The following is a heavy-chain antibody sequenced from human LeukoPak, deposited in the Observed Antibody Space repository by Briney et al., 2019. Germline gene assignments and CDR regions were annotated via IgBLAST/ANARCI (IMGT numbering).Heavy chain of an antibody. V-gene: IGHV3-48*03. CDR1: GFTFSSYE. CDR2: ITSSGSTI. J-gene: IGHJ3*02. CDR3: ARWGRTSGHAFDI. Sequence: GESLRLSCAVSGFTFSSYEMNWVPQAPGKGLEWVSYITSSGSTIYYADSVKGRFTISRDNAKNSLYLQMNSLRAEDSAVYYCARWGRTSGHAFDIWGQGTMVTVSS. D-gene: IGHD6-19*01.